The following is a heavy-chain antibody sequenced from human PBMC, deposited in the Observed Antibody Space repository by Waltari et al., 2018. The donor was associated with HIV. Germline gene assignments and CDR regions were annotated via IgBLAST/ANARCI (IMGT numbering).Heavy chain of an antibody. J-gene: IGHJ4*02. CDR1: ADSVSSHTPA. V-gene: IGHV6-1*01. CDR3: AKGAFSGRTSGMFDY. CDR2: TYYRKKWYH. Sequence: IQLQQSGPGLLQPSQPLSLTCVISADSVSSHTPAWPWLRPSPSGGLEWLGRTYYRKKWYHDYTVSLKTRMTLSADASKNQFSLELRSLTFDDSAMYYCAKGAFSGRTSGMFDYWGQGALVTVSS. D-gene: IGHD3-10*01.